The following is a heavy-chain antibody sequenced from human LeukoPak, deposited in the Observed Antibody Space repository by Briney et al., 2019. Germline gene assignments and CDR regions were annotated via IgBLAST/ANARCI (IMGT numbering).Heavy chain of an antibody. Sequence: PGGSLRLSCAASGFTFSSYSMNWVRQAPGKGLEWVSVIYSGGSTYFADSVKGRFTISRDNSKKTLYLQMNSLRAEDTAVYYCARMGYDAFDIWGQGTMVTVSA. CDR2: IYSGGST. CDR1: GFTFSSYS. V-gene: IGHV3-53*01. CDR3: ARMGYDAFDI. J-gene: IGHJ3*02. D-gene: IGHD3-16*01.